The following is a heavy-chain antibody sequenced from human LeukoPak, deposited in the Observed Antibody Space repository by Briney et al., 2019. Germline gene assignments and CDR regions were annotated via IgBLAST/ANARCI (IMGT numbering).Heavy chain of an antibody. CDR2: ISSSGITI. J-gene: IGHJ6*03. CDR3: ARGAAADFYYYYYMDV. V-gene: IGHV3-11*01. D-gene: IGHD6-13*01. Sequence: GGSLRLSCAASGFTFSDYYMTWIRQAPGKGLEWVSYISSSGITIYYAVSVKGRFTISRDNAKNSLYLQMNSLRAEDTAVYFCARGAAADFYYYYYMDVWGRGTTVTVSS. CDR1: GFTFSDYY.